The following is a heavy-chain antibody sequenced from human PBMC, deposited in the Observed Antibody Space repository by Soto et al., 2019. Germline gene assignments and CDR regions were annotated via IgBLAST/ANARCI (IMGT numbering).Heavy chain of an antibody. CDR1: GGTFSSYA. CDR3: ARKLSSNGWSAFDY. CDR2: IIPIFGTA. J-gene: IGHJ4*02. V-gene: IGHV1-69*05. D-gene: IGHD6-19*01. Sequence: SVKVSGKASGGTFSSYAISWVRQAPGQGLEWMGGIIPIFGTATYAQKFQGRVTVTRDTSTTTVYMELSSLRSEDTAVYYCARKLSSNGWSAFDYWGQGTLVTVSS.